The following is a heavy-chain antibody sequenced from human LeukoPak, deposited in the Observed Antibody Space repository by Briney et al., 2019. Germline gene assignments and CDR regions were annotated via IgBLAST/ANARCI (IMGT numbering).Heavy chain of an antibody. V-gene: IGHV3-23*01. J-gene: IGHJ4*02. D-gene: IGHD2-15*01. CDR3: AFRDIVVVVAATAFDY. CDR1: GFTFSSYA. Sequence: GGSLRLSCAASGFTFSSYAMSWVRQAPGKGLEWVSAISGSGGSTYYADSVKGRFTISRDNSKNTLYLQMNSLRAEDTAVCYCAFRDIVVVVAATAFDYWGQGTLVTVSS. CDR2: ISGSGGST.